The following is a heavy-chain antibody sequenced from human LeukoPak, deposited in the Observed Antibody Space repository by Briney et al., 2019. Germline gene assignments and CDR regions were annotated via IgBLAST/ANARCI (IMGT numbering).Heavy chain of an antibody. J-gene: IGHJ4*02. D-gene: IGHD3-10*02. CDR3: ARDLLSMLGELVPLRYFDY. V-gene: IGHV1-18*01. CDR1: GYTFTSYG. CDR2: ISAYNGNT. Sequence: GASVKVSCKASGYTFTSYGISWVRQAPGQGLEWMGWISAYNGNTNYAQKLQGRVTMTTDTSTSTAYMELRSLRSDDTAVYYCARDLLSMLGELVPLRYFDYWGQGTLVTVSS.